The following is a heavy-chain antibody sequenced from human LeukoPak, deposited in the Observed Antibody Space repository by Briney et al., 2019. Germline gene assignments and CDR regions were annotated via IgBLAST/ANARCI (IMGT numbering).Heavy chain of an antibody. CDR1: GCTFTSYA. D-gene: IGHD2-15*01. J-gene: IGHJ5*02. CDR2: IIPIFGTA. Sequence: ASVKVSCKASGCTFTSYAISWVRQAPGQGLEWMGGIIPIFGTANYAQKFQGRVTITTDKSTSTVYMELSSLRSEDTAVYYCARDDSRNWFDPWGQGTLVTVSS. CDR3: ARDDSRNWFDP. V-gene: IGHV1-69*05.